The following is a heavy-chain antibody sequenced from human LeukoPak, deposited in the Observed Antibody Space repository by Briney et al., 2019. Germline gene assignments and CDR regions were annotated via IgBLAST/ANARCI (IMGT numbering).Heavy chain of an antibody. Sequence: GESLKISCAASGFTVSSNYMSWVRQAPGKGLEWVSIIYSGGSTYYADSVKGRFTISRDNSKNTLYLQMNSLRAEDTAMYYCARTPQLAYWGQGTLVTVSS. D-gene: IGHD3-10*01. CDR1: GFTVSSNY. V-gene: IGHV3-53*01. CDR2: IYSGGST. CDR3: ARTPQLAY. J-gene: IGHJ4*02.